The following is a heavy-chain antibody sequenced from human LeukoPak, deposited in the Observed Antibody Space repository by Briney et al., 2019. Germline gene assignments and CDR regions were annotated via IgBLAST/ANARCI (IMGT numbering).Heavy chain of an antibody. CDR1: GGSISSSNW. D-gene: IGHD5-18*01. J-gene: IGHJ6*03. V-gene: IGHV4-4*02. CDR3: ARGLRRLAGYGYYYYYYMDV. Sequence: SETLSLTCAVSGGSISSSNWWSWVRPPPGKGLEWIGEIYHSGSTNYNPSLKSRVTISVDTSKNQFSLELFSVTAADTALYYCARGLRRLAGYGYYYYYYMDVWAKGTTVSVSS. CDR2: IYHSGST.